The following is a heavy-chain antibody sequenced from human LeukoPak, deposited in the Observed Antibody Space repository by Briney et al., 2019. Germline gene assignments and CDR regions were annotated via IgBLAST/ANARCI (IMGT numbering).Heavy chain of an antibody. CDR3: AGHYDFWSGYYNY. D-gene: IGHD3-3*01. J-gene: IGHJ4*02. CDR2: IYYSGST. V-gene: IGHV4-59*01. Sequence: SETLSLTCTVSGGSISSYYWSWIRQPPGKGLEWIGYIYYSGSTNYNPSLKSRVTISVDTSKNQFSLKLSSVTAADTAVYYCAGHYDFWSGYYNYWGQGTLVTVSS. CDR1: GGSISSYY.